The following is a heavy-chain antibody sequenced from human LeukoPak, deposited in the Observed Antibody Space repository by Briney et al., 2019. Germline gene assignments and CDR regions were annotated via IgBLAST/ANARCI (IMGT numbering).Heavy chain of an antibody. J-gene: IGHJ5*02. V-gene: IGHV3-23*01. CDR3: AMGSGINHHQWFNP. CDR1: GFTFSSYA. CDR2: ISGSGDST. D-gene: IGHD3-10*01. Sequence: GGSLRLSCAASGFTFSSYAMIWVRQAPGKGLEWVSGISGSGDSTYYADSVKGRFTISRDNSKNTLYLQVNSLRAEDTAVYSCAMGSGINHHQWFNPWGQGTLVTVSS.